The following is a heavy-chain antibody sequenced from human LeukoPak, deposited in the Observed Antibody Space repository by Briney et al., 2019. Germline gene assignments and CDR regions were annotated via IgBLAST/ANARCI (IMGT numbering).Heavy chain of an antibody. V-gene: IGHV3-64*01. D-gene: IGHD3-22*01. CDR3: ARDFPRSSGYYYAAFDI. CDR1: GFTFSSYA. CDR2: ISSNGGST. Sequence: GGSLRLSCAASGFTFSSYAMHWVRQAPGKGLEYVSAISSNGGSTYYANSVKGRFTISRDNSKNTLYLQVGSLRAEDMAVYYCARDFPRSSGYYYAAFDIWGQGTMVTVSS. J-gene: IGHJ3*02.